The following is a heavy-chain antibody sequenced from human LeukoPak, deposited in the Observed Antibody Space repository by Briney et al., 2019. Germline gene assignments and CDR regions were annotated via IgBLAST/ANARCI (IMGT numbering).Heavy chain of an antibody. J-gene: IGHJ6*02. CDR3: AKSIAAPFGEDYYYGMDV. Sequence: QPGRSLRLSCAASGFTFSSYGMHWVRQAPGKGLEWVAVISYDGSNKYYADSVKGRFTISRDNSKNTLYLQMSSLRAEDTAVYYCAKSIAAPFGEDYYYGMDVWGQGTTVTVSS. D-gene: IGHD6-13*01. V-gene: IGHV3-30*18. CDR2: ISYDGSNK. CDR1: GFTFSSYG.